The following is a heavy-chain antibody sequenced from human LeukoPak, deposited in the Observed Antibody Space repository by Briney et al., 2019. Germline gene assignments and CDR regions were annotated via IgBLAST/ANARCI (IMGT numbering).Heavy chain of an antibody. CDR2: IYYSGST. J-gene: IGHJ4*02. CDR3: ARQFGELSVRSYYFDY. V-gene: IGHV4-59*08. D-gene: IGHD3-10*01. Sequence: SETLSLTCTVSGGSINNYYWSWIRQSPGKGLEWIGYIYYSGSTNYNPSLKSRVTISVDTSKNQFSLKLSSVTAADPAVYYCARQFGELSVRSYYFDYWGQGTLVTVSS. CDR1: GGSINNYY.